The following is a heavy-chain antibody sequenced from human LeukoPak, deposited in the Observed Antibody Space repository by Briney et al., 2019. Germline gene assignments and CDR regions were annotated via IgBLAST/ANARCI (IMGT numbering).Heavy chain of an antibody. CDR1: GYTFTSYG. CDR2: ISAYNGNT. Sequence: ASVKVSCKASGYTFTSYGISWVRRAPGQGLEWMGWISAYNGNTNYAQKLQGRVTMTTDTSTSTAYMELRSLRSDDTAVYYCARVFMITFGGVIVDAFDIWGQGTMVTVSS. D-gene: IGHD3-16*02. V-gene: IGHV1-18*01. CDR3: ARVFMITFGGVIVDAFDI. J-gene: IGHJ3*02.